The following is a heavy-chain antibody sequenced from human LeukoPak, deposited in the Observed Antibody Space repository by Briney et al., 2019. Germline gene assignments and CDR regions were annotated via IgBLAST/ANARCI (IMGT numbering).Heavy chain of an antibody. V-gene: IGHV3-7*01. CDR2: IKKDGGEN. Sequence: PGGSLRLSCGAPGFTFSSSWMGWVRQAPGKGLEWVANIKKDGGENYYVASVKGRFTSSRDNAKNLVYLQMDSLRVEDTAVYYCARISTAVAGVDYWGQGTLVTVSS. D-gene: IGHD6-19*01. CDR1: GFTFSSSW. CDR3: ARISTAVAGVDY. J-gene: IGHJ4*02.